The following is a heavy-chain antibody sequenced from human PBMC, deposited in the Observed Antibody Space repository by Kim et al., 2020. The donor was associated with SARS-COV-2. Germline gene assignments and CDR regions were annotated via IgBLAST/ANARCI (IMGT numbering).Heavy chain of an antibody. CDR3: TTDLSVGATMGA. Sequence: GGSLRLSCSASGFTFNDAWMSWVRQAPGKGLEWVGRVKSKTDGGTIEYAATVKGGFTISSDDYKTTLYLQMNSLKTEDTAEYFCTTDLSVGATMGAWGQG. V-gene: IGHV3-15*01. D-gene: IGHD1-26*01. CDR2: VKSKTDGGTI. J-gene: IGHJ1*01. CDR1: GFTFNDAW.